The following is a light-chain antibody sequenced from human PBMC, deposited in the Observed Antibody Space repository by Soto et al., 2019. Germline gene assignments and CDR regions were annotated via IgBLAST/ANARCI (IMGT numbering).Light chain of an antibody. CDR2: AAS. Sequence: EIVMTQSPATLSVSPGERATVSCRASQSVSSDLAWYQQKPGQTPSLLIYAASTRATGIPAGFSGSGSGTEFTLTISSLQSEDFAVYYCQQYRSWPRTFGQGTKVEI. CDR1: QSVSSD. V-gene: IGKV3-15*01. CDR3: QQYRSWPRT. J-gene: IGKJ1*01.